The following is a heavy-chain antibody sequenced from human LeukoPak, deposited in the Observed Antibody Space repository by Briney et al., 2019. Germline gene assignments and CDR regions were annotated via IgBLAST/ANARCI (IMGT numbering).Heavy chain of an antibody. V-gene: IGHV1-18*01. CDR1: GYTFTSYG. J-gene: IGHJ6*02. CDR3: ARDRYCSSTSCSTPPYYYYGMDV. CDR2: ISAYNGNT. D-gene: IGHD2-2*01. Sequence: ASVKVSRKASGYTFTSYGISWVRQAPGQGLEWMGWISAYNGNTNYAQKLQGRVTMTTDTSTSTAYMELRSLRSDDTAVYYCARDRYCSSTSCSTPPYYYYGMDVWGQGTTVTVSS.